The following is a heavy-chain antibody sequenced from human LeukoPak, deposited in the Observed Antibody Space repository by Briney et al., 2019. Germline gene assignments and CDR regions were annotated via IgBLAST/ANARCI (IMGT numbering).Heavy chain of an antibody. CDR2: ISAYNGNT. D-gene: IGHD2-21*02. Sequence: ASVKVSCKASGYTFTSYGISWVRQAPGQGLEWMGWISAYNGNTNYAQKLQGRVTMTTDTSASTVYMELSSLGSEDTAVYYCARGWGGDCYHVHWGQGTLVTVSS. V-gene: IGHV1-18*01. J-gene: IGHJ4*02. CDR1: GYTFTSYG. CDR3: ARGWGGDCYHVH.